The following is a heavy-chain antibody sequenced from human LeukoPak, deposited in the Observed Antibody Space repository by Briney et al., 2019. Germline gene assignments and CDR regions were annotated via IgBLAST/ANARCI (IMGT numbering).Heavy chain of an antibody. CDR3: ARGPNYYDSSPKYYFDY. Sequence: QPGGSLRLSCAASGFTFSSYWMSWVRQAPGKGLEWVANIKQDGSEKYYVDSEKGRFTISRDNAKNSLYLQMNSLRAEDTAVYYCARGPNYYDSSPKYYFDYWGQGTLVTVSS. J-gene: IGHJ4*02. V-gene: IGHV3-7*01. CDR1: GFTFSSYW. D-gene: IGHD3-22*01. CDR2: IKQDGSEK.